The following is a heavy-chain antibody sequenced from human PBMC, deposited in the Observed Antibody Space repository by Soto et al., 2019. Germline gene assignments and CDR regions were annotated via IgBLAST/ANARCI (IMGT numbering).Heavy chain of an antibody. Sequence: GESLKISCAASGFTFSSYAMSWVRQAPGKGLEWVSAISGSGGSTYYADSVKGRFTISRDNSKNTLYLQMNSLRAEDTAVYYCAKDPSGSYYYFDYWGQGTLVTVSS. D-gene: IGHD1-26*01. J-gene: IGHJ4*02. CDR3: AKDPSGSYYYFDY. CDR2: ISGSGGST. V-gene: IGHV3-23*01. CDR1: GFTFSSYA.